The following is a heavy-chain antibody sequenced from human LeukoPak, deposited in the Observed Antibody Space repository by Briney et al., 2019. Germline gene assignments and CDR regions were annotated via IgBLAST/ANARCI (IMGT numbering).Heavy chain of an antibody. CDR2: IIPIFGTA. CDR3: ARDPKPDYDFWSGATSYFDY. V-gene: IGHV1-69*01. J-gene: IGHJ4*02. Sequence: SVKVSCKASGGTFSSYAISWVRQAPGQGLEWMGGIIPIFGTANYAQKFQGRVTITADESTSTAYTELRSLRSDDTAVYYCARDPKPDYDFWSGATSYFDYWGQGTLVTVSS. CDR1: GGTFSSYA. D-gene: IGHD3-3*01.